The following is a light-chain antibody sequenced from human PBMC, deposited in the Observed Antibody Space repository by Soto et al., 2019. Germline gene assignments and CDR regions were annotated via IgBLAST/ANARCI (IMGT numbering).Light chain of an antibody. V-gene: IGLV2-8*01. Sequence: QSVLTQPPSASGSPGQSVTISCTGTSSDVGGYNYVSWYQQHPGKAPKLMIYEVTKRPSGVPDRFSGSKSGNTPSLTVSGLQAGDEGDYYCSSYAGSNNPYVFGTGTRSPS. CDR2: EVT. CDR3: SSYAGSNNPYV. CDR1: SSDVGGYNY. J-gene: IGLJ1*01.